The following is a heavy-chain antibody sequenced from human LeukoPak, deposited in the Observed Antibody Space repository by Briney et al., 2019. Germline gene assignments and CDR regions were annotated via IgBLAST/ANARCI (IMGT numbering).Heavy chain of an antibody. Sequence: GGSLRLSCAASGFTFSDYYMSWIRQAPGKGLEWVSYISSSGSTIYYADSVKGRFTISRDNAKNSLYLQMNSLRAEDTAVYYCARSTMVTAYYFDYWGQGTLVTVSS. J-gene: IGHJ4*02. D-gene: IGHD5-18*01. CDR3: ARSTMVTAYYFDY. CDR1: GFTFSDYY. CDR2: ISSSGSTI. V-gene: IGHV3-11*01.